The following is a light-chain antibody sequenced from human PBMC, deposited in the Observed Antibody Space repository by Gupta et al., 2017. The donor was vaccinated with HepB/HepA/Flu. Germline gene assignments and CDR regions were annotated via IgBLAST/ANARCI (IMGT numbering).Light chain of an antibody. CDR3: QQRDSTLWT. V-gene: IGKV1-39*01. CDR2: AAS. Sequence: DIQMTQSPSSLSASVGDRVTITCRASQSISSYLNWYQQKPGKAPKLLIYAASSLKSGVPSRFSGSGSGTDFTLTISRLQPEDFATYYCQQRDSTLWTFGQGTKVEIK. CDR1: QSISSY. J-gene: IGKJ1*01.